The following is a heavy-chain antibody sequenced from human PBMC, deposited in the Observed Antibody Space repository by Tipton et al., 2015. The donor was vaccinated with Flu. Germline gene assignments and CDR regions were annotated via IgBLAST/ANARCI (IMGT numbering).Heavy chain of an antibody. D-gene: IGHD6-13*01. CDR1: GGSIRNYF. CDR2: IDDSGST. V-gene: IGHV4-4*07. CDR3: ARDSGLTRWYDAFDF. J-gene: IGHJ3*01. Sequence: TLSLTCTVSGGSIRNYFWSWTRQTAGKGMEWIGRIDDSGSTSYNPSLKSRVTMSVDTPKNQFSLKLSSVTAADTAVYFCARDSGLTRWYDAFDFWGQGTLVTVSS.